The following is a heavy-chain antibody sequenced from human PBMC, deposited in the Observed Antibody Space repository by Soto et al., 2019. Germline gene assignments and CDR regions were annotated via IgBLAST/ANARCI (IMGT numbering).Heavy chain of an antibody. V-gene: IGHV3-23*01. CDR1: GFTFSSYA. CDR3: AKDYSGYDENISPSGFYFDY. Sequence: GGSLRLSCAASGFTFSSYAMSWVRQAPGKGLEWVSAISGSGGSTYYADSVKGRFTISRDNSKNTLYLQMNSLRAEDTAVYYCAKDYSGYDENISPSGFYFDYWGQGTLVTVSS. J-gene: IGHJ4*02. CDR2: ISGSGGST. D-gene: IGHD5-12*01.